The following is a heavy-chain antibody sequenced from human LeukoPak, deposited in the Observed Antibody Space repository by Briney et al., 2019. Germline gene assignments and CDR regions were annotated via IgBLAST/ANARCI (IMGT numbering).Heavy chain of an antibody. CDR3: AKGGSTGGY. CDR1: GFTFSSYA. J-gene: IGHJ4*02. V-gene: IGHV3-23*01. Sequence: GGSLRLSCAASGFTFSSYAMSWARQASGKGLEWVSSISGSGYSTYYADSVKGRFTVSRDNSKDTLYLQMNSLRAEDTAVYYCAKGGSTGGYWGQGTLVTVSS. CDR2: ISGSGYST. D-gene: IGHD3-10*01.